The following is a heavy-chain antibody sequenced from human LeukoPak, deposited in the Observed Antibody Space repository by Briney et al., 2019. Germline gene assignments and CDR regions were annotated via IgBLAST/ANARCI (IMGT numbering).Heavy chain of an antibody. Sequence: SSETLSLTCTVSGGSISSYYWSWIRQPPGEGLEWIGYISYSGSTNCNPSLKSRVTISLDTSKNQFSLKLSSVTAADTALYYCASGGYCSSTSCYPNWFDPWGQGTLVTVSS. CDR1: GGSISSYY. CDR2: ISYSGST. J-gene: IGHJ5*02. V-gene: IGHV4-59*01. CDR3: ASGGYCSSTSCYPNWFDP. D-gene: IGHD2-2*01.